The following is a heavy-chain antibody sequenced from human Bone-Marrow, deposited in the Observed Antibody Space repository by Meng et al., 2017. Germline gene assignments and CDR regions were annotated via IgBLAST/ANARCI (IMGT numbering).Heavy chain of an antibody. D-gene: IGHD3-22*01. CDR3: ARYYYDSSGYYSLGY. J-gene: IGHJ4*02. CDR1: GFTFSSYS. V-gene: IGHV3-21*01. CDR2: ISSSSSYI. Sequence: GGSLRLSCAASGFTFSSYSMNWVRQAPGKGLEWVSSISSSSSYIYYADSVKGRFTISRDNAKNSLYLQMNSLRAEDTAVYYCARYYYDSSGYYSLGYWGQGTLATFPS.